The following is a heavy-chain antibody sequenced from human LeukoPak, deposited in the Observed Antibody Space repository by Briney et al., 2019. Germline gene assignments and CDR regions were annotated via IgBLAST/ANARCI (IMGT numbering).Heavy chain of an antibody. CDR3: AKDTGTYYYDSSGPGEAFDI. J-gene: IGHJ3*02. D-gene: IGHD3-22*01. Sequence: GASVKVSCKASGGTFSSYAISWVRQAPGQGLEWMGGIILIFGTANYAQKFQGRVTITADESTSTAYMELSSLRSEDTAVYYCAKDTGTYYYDSSGPGEAFDIWGQGTMVTVSS. CDR1: GGTFSSYA. CDR2: IILIFGTA. V-gene: IGHV1-69*13.